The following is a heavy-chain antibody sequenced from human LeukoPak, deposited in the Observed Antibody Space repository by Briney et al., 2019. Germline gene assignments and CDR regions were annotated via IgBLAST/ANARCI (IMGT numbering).Heavy chain of an antibody. CDR3: ARDRYEDWYFDL. D-gene: IGHD1-14*01. Sequence: SETLPLTCTVSGGSISSYYWSWLRQPPGKGLEWIGYISYSGSTNYNPSLRSRVTISVDPSKNQFSLKLSSVTAADTAVYYCARDRYEDWYFDLWGRGALVTVSS. CDR2: ISYSGST. J-gene: IGHJ2*01. CDR1: GGSISSYY. V-gene: IGHV4-59*01.